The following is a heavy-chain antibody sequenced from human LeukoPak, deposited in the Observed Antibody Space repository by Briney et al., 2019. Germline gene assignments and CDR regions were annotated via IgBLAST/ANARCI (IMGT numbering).Heavy chain of an antibody. CDR1: GFTFGDYA. CDR2: IRSKAYGGTT. Sequence: GGSLRLSCTASGFTFGDYAMSWVRQAPGKGLEWVGFIRSKAYGGTTEYAASVKGRFTISRDDSKSIAYLQMNSLKTEDTAVYYCTRDRLRGYYWGQGTLVTVSS. CDR3: TRDRLRGYY. D-gene: IGHD4-17*01. V-gene: IGHV3-49*04. J-gene: IGHJ4*02.